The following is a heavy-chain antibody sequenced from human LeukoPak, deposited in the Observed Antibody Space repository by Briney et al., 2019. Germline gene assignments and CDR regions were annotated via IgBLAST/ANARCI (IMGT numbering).Heavy chain of an antibody. CDR3: ARDSSGWYRWFDP. CDR2: IYHSGRT. CDR1: GYSISSGYY. J-gene: IGHJ5*02. Sequence: SETLSLTCTVSGYSISSGYYWGWIRQPPGQGLEWIGSIYHSGRTFYNPSLKSRVTISVDTSKNQFSLKLTSVTAADTAVYYCARDSSGWYRWFDPWGQGTLVTVSS. V-gene: IGHV4-38-2*02. D-gene: IGHD6-19*01.